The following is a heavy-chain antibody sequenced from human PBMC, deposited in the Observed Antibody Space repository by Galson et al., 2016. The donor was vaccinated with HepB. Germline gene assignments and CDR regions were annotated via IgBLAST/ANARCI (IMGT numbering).Heavy chain of an antibody. D-gene: IGHD2-2*01. Sequence: SLRLSCAASGFTFSSYSMHWVRQAPGKGLEYISTISNDGRSRYFVDSVRGRFTISRDNSKNTVYLQMSSLRPEDSATYYCLKSGYCGITDCFHAFDIWSQGTMVTVSS. CDR1: GFTFSSYS. J-gene: IGHJ3*02. CDR2: ISNDGRSR. V-gene: IGHV3-64D*08. CDR3: LKSGYCGITDCFHAFDI.